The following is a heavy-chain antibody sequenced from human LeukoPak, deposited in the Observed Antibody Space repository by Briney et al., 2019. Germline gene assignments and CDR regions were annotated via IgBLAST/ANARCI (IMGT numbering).Heavy chain of an antibody. V-gene: IGHV1-46*01. D-gene: IGHD5-18*01. Sequence: ASVKVSCEASGYTFTSYYMHWVRQAPGQGLEWMGIINPSGGSTSYAQKFQGRVTMTRDTSTSTVYMELSSLRSEDTAVYYCARETWIQLGFDPWGQGTLVTVSS. CDR1: GYTFTSYY. J-gene: IGHJ5*02. CDR3: ARETWIQLGFDP. CDR2: INPSGGST.